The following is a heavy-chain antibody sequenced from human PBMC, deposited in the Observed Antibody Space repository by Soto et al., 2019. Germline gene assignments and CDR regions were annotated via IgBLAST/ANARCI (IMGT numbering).Heavy chain of an antibody. J-gene: IGHJ5*02. Sequence: PGGSLRLSCAASGFTFSTSGMHWSRQAPGKGLEWVAMISHDGGATYYVDSVKGRFTISRDTDKNTLHLQMDSLRPEDTATYYCAKDWGSSGWYNWFNPWGQGTLVTVSS. CDR3: AKDWGSSGWYNWFNP. D-gene: IGHD6-13*01. V-gene: IGHV3-30*18. CDR1: GFTFSTSG. CDR2: ISHDGGAT.